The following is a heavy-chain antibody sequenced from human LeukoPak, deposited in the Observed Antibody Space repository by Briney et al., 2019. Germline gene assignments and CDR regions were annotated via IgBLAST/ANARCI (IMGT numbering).Heavy chain of an antibody. J-gene: IGHJ4*02. CDR3: ARVSGPMVRGVILGEKGFDY. CDR2: ISAYNGNT. CDR1: GYTFTSYG. Sequence: PSVKVSCEASGYTFTSYGIRWVRQAPGQGLEWMGWISAYNGNTNYAQKLQGRVTMTTDTSTSTAYMELRSLRSDDTAVYYCARVSGPMVRGVILGEKGFDYWGQGTLVTVSS. D-gene: IGHD3-10*01. V-gene: IGHV1-18*01.